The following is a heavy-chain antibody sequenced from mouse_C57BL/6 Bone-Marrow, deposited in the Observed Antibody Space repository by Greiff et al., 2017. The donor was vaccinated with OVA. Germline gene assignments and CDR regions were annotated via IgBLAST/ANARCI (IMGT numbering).Heavy chain of an antibody. CDR2: ISDGGSYT. V-gene: IGHV5-4*01. D-gene: IGHD1-1*01. Sequence: EVQGVESGGGLVKPGGSLKLSCAASGFTFSSYAMSWVRQTPEKRLEWVATISDGGSYTYYPDNVKGRFTISRDNAKNNLYLQMSHLKSEDTAMYYCAREGITTDYWYFDVWGTGTTVTVSS. CDR3: AREGITTDYWYFDV. CDR1: GFTFSSYA. J-gene: IGHJ1*03.